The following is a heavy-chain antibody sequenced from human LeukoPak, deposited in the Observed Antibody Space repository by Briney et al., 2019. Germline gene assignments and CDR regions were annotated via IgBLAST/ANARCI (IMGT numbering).Heavy chain of an antibody. V-gene: IGHV3-23*01. Sequence: GGSLRLSCAASGFTFSSYAMSWVRQAPGKGLEWVSAISGSGGSTYYADSVKGRFTISRDNSKNTLYLQMNSLRAEDTAVYYCAKGPYYYDSSGYYYQTMGYFDYWGQGTLVTVSS. D-gene: IGHD3-22*01. CDR3: AKGPYYYDSSGYYYQTMGYFDY. CDR2: ISGSGGST. CDR1: GFTFSSYA. J-gene: IGHJ4*02.